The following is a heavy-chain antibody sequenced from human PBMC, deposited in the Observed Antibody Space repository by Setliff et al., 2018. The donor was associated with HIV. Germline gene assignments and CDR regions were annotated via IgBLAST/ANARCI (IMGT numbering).Heavy chain of an antibody. D-gene: IGHD2-21*02. CDR3: ARGRRYGGNSAGSYFDY. CDR1: RGSINSDDYY. V-gene: IGHV4-61*02. Sequence: TLSLTCTVSRGSINSDDYYWSWIRQPAGKGLEWVGRIYTSGSTNYNPTLKRRVTISKDRSKNQFSLSLSSVTATCTAVYYCARGRRYGGNSAGSYFDYWGHGILVTVSS. J-gene: IGHJ5*01. CDR2: IYTSGST.